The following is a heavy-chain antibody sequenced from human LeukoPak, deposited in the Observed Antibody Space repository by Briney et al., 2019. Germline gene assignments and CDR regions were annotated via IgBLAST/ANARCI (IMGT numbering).Heavy chain of an antibody. Sequence: ASVKVSCKASGYTFNDFYVHWVRQAPGQGLEWMGWINPKIADTIYAQSVRGRVTMTRDTSFTTACLELSSLRSDDTAVYYCARSLPYDNRNPHIDHWGQGTLITVSS. CDR2: INPKIADT. V-gene: IGHV1-2*02. D-gene: IGHD3-22*01. J-gene: IGHJ4*02. CDR3: ARSLPYDNRNPHIDH. CDR1: GYTFNDFY.